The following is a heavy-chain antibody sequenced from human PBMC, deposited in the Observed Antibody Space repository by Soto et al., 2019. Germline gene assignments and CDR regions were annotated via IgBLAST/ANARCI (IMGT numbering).Heavy chain of an antibody. CDR3: ARDQDGLVATIFAY. CDR2: INAGNGNT. CDR1: GYTFTSYA. D-gene: IGHD5-12*01. V-gene: IGHV1-3*01. J-gene: IGHJ4*02. Sequence: GASVKVSCKASGYTFTSYAMHWVRQAPGQRLEWMGWINAGNGNTKYSQKFQGRVTITRDTSASTAYMELSSLRSEDTAVYYCARDQDGLVATIFAYWGQGTLVTVSS.